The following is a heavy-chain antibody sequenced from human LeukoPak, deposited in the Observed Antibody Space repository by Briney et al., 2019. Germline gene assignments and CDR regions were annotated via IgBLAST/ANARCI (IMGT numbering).Heavy chain of an antibody. CDR3: AKSCLSTVTPGIY. J-gene: IGHJ4*02. V-gene: IGHV3-30*18. D-gene: IGHD4-17*01. CDR1: GFTFSSYG. Sequence: AGGSLRLSCAASGFTFSSYGMHWVRQAPGKGLEWVAVISYDGSNKYYADSVKGRFTISRDNSKNTLYLQMNSLRAEDTAVYYCAKSCLSTVTPGIYWGQGTLVTISS. CDR2: ISYDGSNK.